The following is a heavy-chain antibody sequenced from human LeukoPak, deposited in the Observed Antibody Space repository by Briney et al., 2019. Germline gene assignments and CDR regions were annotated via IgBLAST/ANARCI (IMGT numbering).Heavy chain of an antibody. CDR1: GFTFSNYA. Sequence: GGSLRLSCAASGFTFSNYAMTWVRQAPGKGLEWVSTISGSGYSTYYADSVKGRFTVSRDDSKNTAYLQMSSLKTEDTAVYYCTTYTSGHYWGQGTLVTVSS. D-gene: IGHD6-19*01. CDR3: TTYTSGHY. V-gene: IGHV3-23*01. J-gene: IGHJ4*02. CDR2: ISGSGYST.